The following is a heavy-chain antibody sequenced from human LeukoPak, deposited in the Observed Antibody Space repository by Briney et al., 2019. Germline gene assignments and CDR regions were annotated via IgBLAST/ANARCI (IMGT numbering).Heavy chain of an antibody. D-gene: IGHD4-23*01. CDR1: GASVGTTSYY. V-gene: IGHV4-39*07. J-gene: IGHJ4*02. CDR3: ARGADYGGNPPFYFDS. Sequence: SETLSLTCTVSGASVGTTSYYWGWIRQPPGRGLEWIGSFYYTTPTYYNPSLKSRVSISVDRSKNQFSLKLTSVTAADTAVYYSARGADYGGNPPFYFDSWGQGTLVTVSS. CDR2: FYYTTPT.